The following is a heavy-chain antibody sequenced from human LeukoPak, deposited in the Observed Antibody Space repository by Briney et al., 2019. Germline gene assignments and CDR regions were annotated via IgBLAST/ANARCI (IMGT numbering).Heavy chain of an antibody. Sequence: GGSLRLSCAASGFTFTYYTMNWDRQAPGKGLEWVSYISSTSSTIHYADSVKGRFTISRDNAKNSLYLQMNSLRAEDTAVYYCATSIAAAGTLDYWGQGILVTVSS. J-gene: IGHJ4*02. D-gene: IGHD6-13*01. CDR2: ISSTSSTI. V-gene: IGHV3-48*04. CDR1: GFTFTYYT. CDR3: ATSIAAAGTLDY.